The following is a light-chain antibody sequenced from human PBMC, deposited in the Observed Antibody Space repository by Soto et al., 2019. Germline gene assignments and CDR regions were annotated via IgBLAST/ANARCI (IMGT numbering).Light chain of an antibody. CDR1: SSDVGGYNY. V-gene: IGLV2-14*01. J-gene: IGLJ3*02. CDR2: EVS. Sequence: QAVVTQPASVSGSPGQSITISCTGTSSDVGGYNYVSWYQQHPGKAPKLMIYEVSNRPSGVSNRFSGSKSGNTASLTISGLQAEDEADYYCSPYTSSSTRVFGGGTKVTVL. CDR3: SPYTSSSTRV.